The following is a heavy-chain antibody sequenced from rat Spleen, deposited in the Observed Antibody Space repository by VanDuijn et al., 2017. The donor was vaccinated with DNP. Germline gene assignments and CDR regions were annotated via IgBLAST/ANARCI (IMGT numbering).Heavy chain of an antibody. CDR1: GFNFNDYW. CDR2: INKDSRTI. Sequence: EVKLVESGGGLVQPGRSLKLSCTASGFNFNDYWMGWVRQAPGKGLEWIAEINKDSRTIKYTPSLKEKLTISRDNAQNTLYLQMSKLGSEDTAIYYCVRGEFGVDYWGQGVMVTVSS. J-gene: IGHJ2*01. V-gene: IGHV4-2*01. CDR3: VRGEFGVDY. D-gene: IGHD4-3*01.